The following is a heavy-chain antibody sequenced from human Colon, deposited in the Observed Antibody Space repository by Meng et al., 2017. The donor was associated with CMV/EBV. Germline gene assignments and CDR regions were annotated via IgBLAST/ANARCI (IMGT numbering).Heavy chain of an antibody. CDR3: MTPTGSSDY. D-gene: IGHD6-6*01. Sequence: GESLKISCAASGFTFSSYWMNWVRQAPGKGLEWVANIKQDGSEKNYAGSVKGRFTISRDNAQNSMCLQMTSLRVEDTSIYYCMTPTGSSDYWGQGTLVTVSS. CDR2: IKQDGSEK. V-gene: IGHV3-7*01. J-gene: IGHJ4*02. CDR1: GFTFSSYW.